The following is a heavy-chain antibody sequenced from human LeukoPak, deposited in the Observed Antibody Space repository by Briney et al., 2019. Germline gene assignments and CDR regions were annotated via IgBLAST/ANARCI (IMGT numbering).Heavy chain of an antibody. CDR2: IYSGGST. Sequence: GGSLRLSCAASGFTVSSNYMSWVRQAPGKGLEWVSVIYSGGSTYYADSVKGRFTISRDNSKNTLYLQMHSLRAEDTAVYYCASLGTYYYDSSGYLIDYWGQGTLVTVSS. CDR1: GFTVSSNY. CDR3: ASLGTYYYDSSGYLIDY. D-gene: IGHD3-22*01. V-gene: IGHV3-53*01. J-gene: IGHJ4*02.